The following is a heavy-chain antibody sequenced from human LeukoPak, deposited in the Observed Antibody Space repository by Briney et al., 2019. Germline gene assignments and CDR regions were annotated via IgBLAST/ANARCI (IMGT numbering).Heavy chain of an antibody. Sequence: PGGSLRLSCAASGFTLSSYAMGWVRQAPGKGLEWVSSISGSGGSTYYADSVKGRFSISRDNSKNTLYLQMQSLRAEDTAAYYCAKDAKAHTYSGYENEFDYWGQGTLVTVSS. V-gene: IGHV3-23*01. CDR3: AKDAKAHTYSGYENEFDY. CDR2: ISGSGGST. CDR1: GFTLSSYA. D-gene: IGHD5-12*01. J-gene: IGHJ4*02.